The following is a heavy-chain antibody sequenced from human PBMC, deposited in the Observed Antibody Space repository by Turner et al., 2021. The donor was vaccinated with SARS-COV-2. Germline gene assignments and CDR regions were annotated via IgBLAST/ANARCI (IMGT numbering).Heavy chain of an antibody. CDR1: GFTFSSYA. CDR2: ISGSGGST. CDR3: AQAGLEISSHFDY. V-gene: IGHV3-23*01. Sequence: EVQLLESGGGLVQPGTSLRLSCAASGFTFSSYAMSWVRQAPGKGLEWVSAISGSGGSTNYAASVKGRFTISRDNSKNTLYLQMNSLRAEDTAVYYCAQAGLEISSHFDYWGQGNLVTVSS. J-gene: IGHJ4*02. D-gene: IGHD3-3*01.